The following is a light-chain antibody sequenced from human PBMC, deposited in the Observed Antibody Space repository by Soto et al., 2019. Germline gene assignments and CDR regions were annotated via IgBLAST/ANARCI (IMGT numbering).Light chain of an antibody. CDR2: AAS. CDR1: QGIRSN. CDR3: LQDYDYPWT. V-gene: IGKV1-6*01. Sequence: AIQMTQSPSSLSASVGDRVTITCRASQGIRSNLGWFQQKPGKAPKVLIFAASNLFNGVPSRFSGSGSGTDFTLTISSVQPEDLATYYCLQDYDYPWTFGQGTKVDI. J-gene: IGKJ1*01.